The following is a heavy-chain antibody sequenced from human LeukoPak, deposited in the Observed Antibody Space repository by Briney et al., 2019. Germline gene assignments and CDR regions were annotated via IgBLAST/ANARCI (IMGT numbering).Heavy chain of an antibody. V-gene: IGHV3-53*01. Sequence: PGGSLRLSCAASGFTVSTNYMTWVRQAPGKGLEWVSIVYSGGDTYYADSVKGRFTISRDNSKNTLYLQMNSLRGEDTAVYYCARESEQWLAPFDYWGQGTLVTVSS. CDR1: GFTVSTNY. CDR2: VYSGGDT. J-gene: IGHJ4*02. CDR3: ARESEQWLAPFDY. D-gene: IGHD6-19*01.